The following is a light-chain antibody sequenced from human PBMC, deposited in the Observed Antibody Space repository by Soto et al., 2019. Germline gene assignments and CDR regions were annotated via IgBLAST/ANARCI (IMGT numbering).Light chain of an antibody. Sequence: QSVLTQPPSASGTPGKRVTISCSGSSSNIGSNYVYWYQQLPGTAPKLLIYRNNQRPSGVPDRFSGSKSGTSASRAISGLRSEDEADYYCAAWDDSLSGPRVVFGGGTQRTVL. CDR2: RNN. CDR3: AAWDDSLSGPRVV. V-gene: IGLV1-47*01. J-gene: IGLJ2*01. CDR1: SSNIGSNY.